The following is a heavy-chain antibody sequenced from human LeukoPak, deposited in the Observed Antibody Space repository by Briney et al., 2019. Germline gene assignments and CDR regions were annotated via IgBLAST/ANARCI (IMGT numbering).Heavy chain of an antibody. J-gene: IGHJ4*02. D-gene: IGHD3-10*01. Sequence: GGSLRLSCAASGFIFSSYEMNWVRQAPGKGLEWVSYISSSGSTRYYADSVKGRFTFSRDNAKNSLYLQMNSLRAEDTAVYYCARDLGITRPFDYWGQGTLVTVSS. V-gene: IGHV3-48*03. CDR1: GFIFSSYE. CDR2: ISSSGSTR. CDR3: ARDLGITRPFDY.